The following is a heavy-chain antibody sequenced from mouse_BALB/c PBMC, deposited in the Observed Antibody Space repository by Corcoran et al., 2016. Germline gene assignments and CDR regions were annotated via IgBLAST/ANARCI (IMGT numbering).Heavy chain of an antibody. CDR1: GYTFTNYG. J-gene: IGHJ2*01. CDR2: INTYTGEP. CDR3: ARNGTTVVAPFDY. V-gene: IGHV9-3-1*01. D-gene: IGHD1-1*01. Sequence: QIQLVQSGPELKKPGETVKISCKASGYTFTNYGMNWVKQAPGKGLKWMGWINTYTGEPTYADDFKGRFAFSLETSASTAYLQINNLKNEDTATYFCARNGTTVVAPFDYWGQGTTLTVSS.